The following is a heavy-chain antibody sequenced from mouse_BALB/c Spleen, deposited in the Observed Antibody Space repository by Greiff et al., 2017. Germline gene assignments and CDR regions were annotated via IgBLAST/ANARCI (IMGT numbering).Heavy chain of an antibody. CDR2: IDPANGNT. J-gene: IGHJ3*01. V-gene: IGHV14-3*02. D-gene: IGHD2-14*01. CDR3: ARSGYYRYGFAY. CDR1: GFNIKDTY. Sequence: VQLQQSGAELVKPGASVKLSCTASGFNIKDTYMHWVKQRPEQGLEWIGRIDPANGNTKYDPKFQGKATITADTSSNTAYLQLSSLTSEDTAVYYCARSGYYRYGFAYWGQGTLVTVSA.